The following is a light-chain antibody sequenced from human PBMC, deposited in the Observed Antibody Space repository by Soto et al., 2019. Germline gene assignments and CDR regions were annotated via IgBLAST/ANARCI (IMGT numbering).Light chain of an antibody. Sequence: QSALTQPPSASGSPGQSVTISCTGTSSDIGGYSYVAWYQQHPGKAPKLIIYEVTKRPSGVPDRFSGSKSGNSASLTVFGLPAEDEAVYYCGSYAGSKNWGVFGGGTKLTVL. CDR2: EVT. J-gene: IGLJ3*02. CDR3: GSYAGSKNWGV. V-gene: IGLV2-8*01. CDR1: SSDIGGYSY.